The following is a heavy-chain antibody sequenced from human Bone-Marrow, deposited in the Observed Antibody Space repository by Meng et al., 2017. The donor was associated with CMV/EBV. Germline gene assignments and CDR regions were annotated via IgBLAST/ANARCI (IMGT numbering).Heavy chain of an antibody. CDR2: IYYNGNT. D-gene: IGHD6-13*01. J-gene: IGHJ4*02. Sequence: TLSLTCAVSGGSVSSGSYYWSWIRQPPGKGLEWIGYIYYNGNTNYNPSLKSRVTMSVDTSKNQFSLKLSSVTAADTAVYYCARDPASSTWGEWGQGTLVTVSS. CDR1: GGSVSSGSYY. V-gene: IGHV4-61*01. CDR3: ARDPASSTWGE.